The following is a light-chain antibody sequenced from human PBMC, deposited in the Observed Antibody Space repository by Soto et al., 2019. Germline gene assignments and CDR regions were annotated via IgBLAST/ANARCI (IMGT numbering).Light chain of an antibody. CDR1: QSLLHSNGYNY. CDR3: MQALQTPPA. J-gene: IGKJ1*01. CDR2: LGS. V-gene: IGKV2-28*01. Sequence: DIVMTQSPVYLTVTPGEPASISCRSSQSLLHSNGYNYLDWYLQKPGQSPQLLIYLGSNRASGVPDRFSGSGSGTDFTLKISRVEAEDVGVYYCMQALQTPPAFGQGTKVEIK.